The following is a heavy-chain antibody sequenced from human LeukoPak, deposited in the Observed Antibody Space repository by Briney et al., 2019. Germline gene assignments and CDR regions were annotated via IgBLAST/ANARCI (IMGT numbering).Heavy chain of an antibody. D-gene: IGHD1-26*01. Sequence: SETLSLTCTVSGGSISSDDYYWSWIRQHPGKGLEWSGYIYHSGSTYYNPSLNSRVTMSLDRSKNQFCLKVNSATAADTAVYYCAGLTTTAWYFDLWGRGTLVTVSS. CDR2: IYHSGST. J-gene: IGHJ2*01. CDR1: GGSISSDDYY. V-gene: IGHV4-30-2*01. CDR3: AGLTTTAWYFDL.